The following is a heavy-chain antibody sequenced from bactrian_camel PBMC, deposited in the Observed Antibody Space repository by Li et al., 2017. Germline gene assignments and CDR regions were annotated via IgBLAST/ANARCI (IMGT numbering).Heavy chain of an antibody. V-gene: IGHV3S55*01. D-gene: IGHD3*01. CDR3: AAEGYCYISTWARLRVLTSADFTY. Sequence: HVQLVESGGGSVQVGGSLRLSCVASGDTIGRYCMGWFRQIPDKDRVGVAGLDPDNVASYADSVKGRFTISQDNAKNTLYLLMNSLKPEDTAMYYCAAEGYCYISTWARLRVLTSADFTYWGQGTQVTVS. J-gene: IGHJ6*01. CDR2: LDPDNVA. CDR1: GDTIGRYC.